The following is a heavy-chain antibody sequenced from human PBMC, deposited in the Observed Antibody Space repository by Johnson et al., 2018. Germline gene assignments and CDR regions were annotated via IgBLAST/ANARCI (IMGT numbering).Heavy chain of an antibody. CDR1: GFSFSGSP. CDR2: IRRKANNYAI. J-gene: IGHJ1*01. V-gene: IGHV3-73*01. D-gene: IGHD1-26*01. Sequence: VQLVESGGGLVQPGGSLKLSCAASGFSFSGSPMHWVRQASGKALEWVGRIRRKANNYAIAYGASVKGSFTISRDDSKNTAYLQMNSLKTEDTAVYYCTRADSSGTYCSWGQGTRVTVSS. CDR3: TRADSSGTYCS.